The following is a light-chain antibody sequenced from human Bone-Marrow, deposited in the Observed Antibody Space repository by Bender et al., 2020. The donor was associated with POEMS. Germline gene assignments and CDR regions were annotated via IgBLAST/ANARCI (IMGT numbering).Light chain of an antibody. Sequence: QSALTQPASVSGSPGQSITIFCTGTSSDVGSYKLVSWYQQYPGKAPKLMIYDDSKRPSGVSYRFSGSKSGNTASLTISGLQAEDEAHYYCCSYAGGDTRVFGGGTKLTVL. V-gene: IGLV2-23*01. CDR3: CSYAGGDTRV. J-gene: IGLJ3*02. CDR2: DDS. CDR1: SSDVGSYKL.